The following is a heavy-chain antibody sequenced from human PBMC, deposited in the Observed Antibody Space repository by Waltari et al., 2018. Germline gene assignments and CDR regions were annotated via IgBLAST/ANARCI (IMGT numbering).Heavy chain of an antibody. CDR2: IIPIFGTA. D-gene: IGHD5-18*01. CDR1: GGTFSSYA. CDR3: ASDRDTAMVPGVFDY. V-gene: IGHV1-69*12. J-gene: IGHJ4*02. Sequence: QVQLVQSGAEVKKPGSSVKVSCKASGGTFSSYAISWVRQAPGQGIEWMGGIIPIFGTANYAQKFQGRVTITADESTSTAYMELSSLRSEDTAVYYCASDRDTAMVPGVFDYWGQGTLVTVSS.